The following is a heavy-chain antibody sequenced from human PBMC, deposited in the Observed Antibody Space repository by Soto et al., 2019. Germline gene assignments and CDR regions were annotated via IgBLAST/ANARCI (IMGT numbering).Heavy chain of an antibody. J-gene: IGHJ3*02. D-gene: IGHD3-22*01. CDR3: ARSSLTYYDSSGYLSLDAFDI. CDR2: MNPNSGNT. Sequence: ASVKVSCKASGYTFTSYDINWVRQATGQGLEWMGWMNPNSGNTGYAQKFQGRVTMTRNTSISTAYMELSSLRSEDTAVYYCARSSLTYYDSSGYLSLDAFDIWGQGTMVTVSS. CDR1: GYTFTSYD. V-gene: IGHV1-8*01.